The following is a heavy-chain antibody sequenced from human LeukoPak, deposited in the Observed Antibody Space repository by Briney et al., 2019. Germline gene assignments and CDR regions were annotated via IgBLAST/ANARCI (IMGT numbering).Heavy chain of an antibody. CDR1: GFTFSSYS. CDR3: ARIGFYYGMDV. CDR2: ISSSSSTI. Sequence: PGGSLRLSCAASGFTFSSYSMNWVRQAPGKGLEWVSYISSSSSTIYYADSVKGRFTISRDNAKNSLYLQMNSLRAEDTAVYYCARIGFYYGMDVWGQGTTVTVSS. V-gene: IGHV3-48*01. J-gene: IGHJ6*02. D-gene: IGHD3-10*01.